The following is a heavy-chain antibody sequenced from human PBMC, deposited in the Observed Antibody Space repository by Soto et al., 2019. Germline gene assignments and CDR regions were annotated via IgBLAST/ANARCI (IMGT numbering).Heavy chain of an antibody. CDR1: GFTFITYA. J-gene: IGHJ4*02. Sequence: GGSLRLSCAASGFTFITYAMSWVLQAPWEGLEWVSAISGSGDSTYYADSVKGRFTISRDNSKNTLYLQMNSLRAEDTAVYYWAKGSSAYSPYYFAYRGQGTLVTVAS. CDR3: AKGSSAYSPYYFAY. D-gene: IGHD3-22*01. CDR2: ISGSGDST. V-gene: IGHV3-23*01.